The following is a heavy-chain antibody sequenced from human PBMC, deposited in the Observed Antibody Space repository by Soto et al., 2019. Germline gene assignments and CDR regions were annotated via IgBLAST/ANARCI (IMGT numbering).Heavy chain of an antibody. Sequence: ASVKVSYKASGYTFTSYGISWVRQAPGQGLEWMGWISAYNGNTNYAQKLQGRVTMTTDTSTSTAYMELRSLRSDDTAVYYCARVQKVVIKSQRRAFDIWGQGTMVTVSS. CDR1: GYTFTSYG. J-gene: IGHJ3*02. V-gene: IGHV1-18*04. CDR2: ISAYNGNT. CDR3: ARVQKVVIKSQRRAFDI. D-gene: IGHD3-22*01.